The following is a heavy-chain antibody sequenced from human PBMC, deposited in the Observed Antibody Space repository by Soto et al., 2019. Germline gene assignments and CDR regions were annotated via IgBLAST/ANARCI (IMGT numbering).Heavy chain of an antibody. CDR1: GFTFNTYW. V-gene: IGHV3-74*01. CDR3: ASSLLTPFDY. J-gene: IGHJ4*02. CDR2: INSDGSST. Sequence: GWSLRLSCAASGFTFNTYWMHWVRQAPGKGLVWVSRINSDGSSTFYADSVKGRFTISRDNAKNTLYLQMNSLRAEDTAVYYCASSLLTPFDYWGQGTLVTVSS. D-gene: IGHD7-27*01.